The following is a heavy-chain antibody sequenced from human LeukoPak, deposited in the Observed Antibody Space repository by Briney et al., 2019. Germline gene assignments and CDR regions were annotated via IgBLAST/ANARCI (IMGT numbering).Heavy chain of an antibody. CDR3: AREYSGSYYAGVTWFDP. CDR2: ISSSSSYI. J-gene: IGHJ5*02. Sequence: GGSLRLSCAASGFTFSSCNMNWVRQAPGKGLEWVSSISSSSSYIYYADSVKGRFTISRDNAKNSLYLQMNSLRVEDTAVYYSAREYSGSYYAGVTWFDPWGQGTLVTVSS. D-gene: IGHD1-26*01. V-gene: IGHV3-21*01. CDR1: GFTFSSCN.